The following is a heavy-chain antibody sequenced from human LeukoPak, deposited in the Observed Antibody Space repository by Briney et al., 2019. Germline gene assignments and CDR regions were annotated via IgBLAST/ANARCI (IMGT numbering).Heavy chain of an antibody. D-gene: IGHD3-16*01. V-gene: IGHV4-34*01. J-gene: IGHJ6*03. Sequence: PSETLSLTCAVYGGPFSGYYWSWIRQPPGKGLEWIGEINHSGSTNYNPSLKSRVTISVDTSKNQFSLKLSSVTAADTAVYYCARGKRKLGGTYYYYYYMDVWGKGTTVTISS. CDR1: GGPFSGYY. CDR3: ARGKRKLGGTYYYYYYMDV. CDR2: INHSGST.